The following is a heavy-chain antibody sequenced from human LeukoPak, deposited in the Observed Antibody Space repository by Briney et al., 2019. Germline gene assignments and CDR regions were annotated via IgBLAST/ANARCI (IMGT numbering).Heavy chain of an antibody. CDR1: GGSISLYH. Sequence: PSETLFLTGTCTGGSISLYHRSWIRQPPGKGLEWIGEINHSGSTNYNPSLKSRVTISVDTSKNQFSLKLSSVTAADTAVYYCARGNGCGGDCWWVDYWGQGTLVTVSS. D-gene: IGHD2-21*02. CDR2: INHSGST. CDR3: ARGNGCGGDCWWVDY. V-gene: IGHV4-34*01. J-gene: IGHJ4*02.